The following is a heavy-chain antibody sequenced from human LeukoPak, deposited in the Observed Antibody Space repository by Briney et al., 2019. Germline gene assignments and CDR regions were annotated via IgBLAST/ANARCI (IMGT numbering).Heavy chain of an antibody. CDR1: GFRFSDYW. Sequence: GGSLRLSCAASGFRFSDYWMTWVRQAPGKGLECVANIKTDGSAKYYPDSVKGRFTVSRDNAKNSLYLQMNNMRVEDTAIYYCTTDLNHDSSGWGQGTLVTVSS. CDR3: TTDLNHDSSG. V-gene: IGHV3-7*01. CDR2: IKTDGSAK. D-gene: IGHD3-22*01. J-gene: IGHJ4*02.